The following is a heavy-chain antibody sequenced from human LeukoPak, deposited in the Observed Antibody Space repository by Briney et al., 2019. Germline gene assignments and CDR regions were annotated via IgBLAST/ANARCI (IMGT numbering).Heavy chain of an antibody. D-gene: IGHD4-17*01. J-gene: IGHJ4*02. Sequence: GGSLRLSCAASGFTFSSYAMSWVRQAPGKGLEWVSAISGSGGSTYYADSVKGRFTISRDNSKNTLYLQMNSLRAEDTAVYYCAKDEGATTVTTRFFDYWGQGTLVAVSS. CDR1: GFTFSSYA. CDR3: AKDEGATTVTTRFFDY. V-gene: IGHV3-23*01. CDR2: ISGSGGST.